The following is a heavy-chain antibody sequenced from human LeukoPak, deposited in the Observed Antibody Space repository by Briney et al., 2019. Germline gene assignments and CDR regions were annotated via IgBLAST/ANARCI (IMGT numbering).Heavy chain of an antibody. Sequence: PGGSLRLSCAAFGFTFSSYWMTWVRQAPGKGLEWVANIKQDGSEKYYVDSVQGRFTISRDNAKNSLYLQMNSLRAEDTAVYYCAGGSGWLTDSWGQGALVTVSS. CDR3: AGGSGWLTDS. CDR2: IKQDGSEK. J-gene: IGHJ4*02. D-gene: IGHD6-19*01. CDR1: GFTFSSYW. V-gene: IGHV3-7*04.